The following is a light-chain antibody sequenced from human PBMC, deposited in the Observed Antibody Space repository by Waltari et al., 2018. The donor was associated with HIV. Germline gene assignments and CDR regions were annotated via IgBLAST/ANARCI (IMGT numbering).Light chain of an antibody. Sequence: QSVLTQPPSVSGAPGQRVTMSCTGSRSNIGAGYDVHWYQQLPGTAPKLLIYGKNNRPAGVPDGFAGSKSGTSASLAITGLQAEDEADYYCQSYDNNFRVIFGGGTKLTVL. J-gene: IGLJ2*01. V-gene: IGLV1-40*01. CDR1: RSNIGAGYD. CDR3: QSYDNNFRVI. CDR2: GKN.